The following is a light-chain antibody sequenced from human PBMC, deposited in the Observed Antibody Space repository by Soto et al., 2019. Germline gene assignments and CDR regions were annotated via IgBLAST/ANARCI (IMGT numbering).Light chain of an antibody. V-gene: IGKV3-20*01. Sequence: ESVLTQSPGTLSLSPGERATLSCRASQSVSSNYLAWYQQKPGQAPRLLIYGASTRATGIPDRFSGSGSGTDFTLTISCLQSEDFATYYCQQYYSYPLTFGGGTKVEIK. CDR2: GAS. CDR1: QSVSSNY. CDR3: QQYYSYPLT. J-gene: IGKJ4*01.